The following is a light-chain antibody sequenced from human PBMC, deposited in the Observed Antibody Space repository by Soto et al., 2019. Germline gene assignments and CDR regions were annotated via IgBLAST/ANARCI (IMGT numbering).Light chain of an antibody. CDR3: QQYNSYWT. J-gene: IGKJ1*01. Sequence: DIQMTQYPSTLSASVGERVTISFRASQSVNNWLAWYQRKPGKAPKLLIHDASTLESGIPSRFSGSGSGTEFTLTISSLQPDDFATYYCQQYNSYWTFGQGTKVDIK. V-gene: IGKV1-5*01. CDR1: QSVNNW. CDR2: DAS.